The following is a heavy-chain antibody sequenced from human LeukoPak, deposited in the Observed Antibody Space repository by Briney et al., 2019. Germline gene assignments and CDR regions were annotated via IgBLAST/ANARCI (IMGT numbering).Heavy chain of an antibody. V-gene: IGHV1-18*01. D-gene: IGHD3-22*01. Sequence: GASVKVSCKASGYTFTSYGISWVRQAPGQGLEWMGWISAYNGNTSYAQKLQGRVTMTTDTSTSTAYMELRSLRSDDTAVYYCAREFAYYYDSSGYYYEDYWGQGTLVTVSS. CDR3: AREFAYYYDSSGYYYEDY. CDR2: ISAYNGNT. J-gene: IGHJ4*02. CDR1: GYTFTSYG.